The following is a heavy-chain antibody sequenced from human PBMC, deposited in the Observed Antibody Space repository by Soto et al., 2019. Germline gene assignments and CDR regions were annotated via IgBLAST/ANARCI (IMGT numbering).Heavy chain of an antibody. CDR1: GGTFSSYA. CDR2: IIPIFGTA. D-gene: IGHD2-15*01. CDR3: ARTELGYCSGGSCYWFDP. J-gene: IGHJ5*02. V-gene: IGHV1-69*01. Sequence: QVQLVQSGAEVKKPGSSVKVSCKASGGTFSSYAISWVRQAPGQGLEWMGGIIPIFGTANYAQKFQGRVTITADESTSTAYMELSSLRSEETAVYYCARTELGYCSGGSCYWFDPWGQGTLVTVSS.